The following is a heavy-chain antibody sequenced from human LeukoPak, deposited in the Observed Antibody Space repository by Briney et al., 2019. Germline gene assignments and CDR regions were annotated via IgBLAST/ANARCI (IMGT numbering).Heavy chain of an antibody. CDR1: GFNFSAYW. J-gene: IGHJ4*02. CDR2: INRDGSTT. V-gene: IGHV3-74*01. Sequence: GGSLRLPRAASGFNFSAYWMHWVRQVPGKGLVWVSRINRDGSTTSYADSVKGRFTISRDNAKNTLYLQMSSLRAEDTAVYYCARDSAVADYWGQGSLVTVSS. D-gene: IGHD6-19*01. CDR3: ARDSAVADY.